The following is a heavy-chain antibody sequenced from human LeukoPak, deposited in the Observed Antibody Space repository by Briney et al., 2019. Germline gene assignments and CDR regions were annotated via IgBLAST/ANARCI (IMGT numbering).Heavy chain of an antibody. CDR2: ISNHNVNT. J-gene: IGHJ4*02. CDR3: ARYGNALTHSEYFDY. V-gene: IGHV1-18*01. Sequence: ASVKVSCKTSGYTFNTYAISWVRQAPGQGLEWMGWISNHNVNTNSAQKLQGRVTITKDTSTSTAYLDLQSLRSDDTAIYYCARYGNALTHSEYFDYWGQGTLITVSS. CDR1: GYTFNTYA. D-gene: IGHD1-26*01.